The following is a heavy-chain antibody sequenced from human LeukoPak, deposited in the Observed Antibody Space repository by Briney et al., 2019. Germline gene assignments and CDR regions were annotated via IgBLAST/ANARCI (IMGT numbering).Heavy chain of an antibody. CDR1: GFTVSSNY. CDR3: ARGWDGPMVRGDDHLPHY. V-gene: IGHV3-53*01. Sequence: GGSLRLSCAASGFTVSSNYMSWVRQAPGKGLEWVSVIYSGGRTDYADSVKGRFTISRDNSKNTVYLQMNSLRVEDTAVYYCARGWDGPMVRGDDHLPHYWGQGTLVTVSS. D-gene: IGHD3-10*01. J-gene: IGHJ4*02. CDR2: IYSGGRT.